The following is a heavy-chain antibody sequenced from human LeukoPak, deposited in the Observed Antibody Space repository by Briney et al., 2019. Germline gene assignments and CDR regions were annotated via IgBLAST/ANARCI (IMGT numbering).Heavy chain of an antibody. CDR3: AKDRNMITFGGTDY. D-gene: IGHD3-16*01. Sequence: GGSLRLSCAASGFTFDDYAIHWVRHGPGKGLVWISDISGDGGSTYYADSVKGRFNISRDNSKNSLYLQMNSLRTEDTALYYCAKDRNMITFGGTDYWGQGALVTVSS. CDR1: GFTFDDYA. V-gene: IGHV3-43*02. J-gene: IGHJ4*02. CDR2: ISGDGGST.